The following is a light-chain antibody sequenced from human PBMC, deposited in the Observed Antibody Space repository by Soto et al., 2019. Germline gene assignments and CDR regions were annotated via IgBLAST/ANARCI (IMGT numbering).Light chain of an antibody. CDR3: MQATHWPRR. CDR1: QSLVHTDGNTY. CDR2: KVS. V-gene: IGKV2-30*02. J-gene: IGKJ1*01. Sequence: SPLCVAVSVGQTTYISCWSSQSLVHTDGNTYPNCFPQRPAQSPRRLLYKVSNRDSGVPDRFSVSGSGTDFTLEMSRVEAEDVGFYNCMQATHWPRRFGEGTKVDIK.